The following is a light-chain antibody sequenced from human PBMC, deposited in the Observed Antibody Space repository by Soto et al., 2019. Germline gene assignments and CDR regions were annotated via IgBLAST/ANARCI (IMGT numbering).Light chain of an antibody. CDR2: GAS. Sequence: DIQMTQSPSTLSASVGDRVTITCRASQSINDWLAWYQQKPGKAPKLLIYGASSLESGVPSRFSGSGSGTEFTLTISSLQPDDVATYYCQQYNGNFGGGTKVEIK. J-gene: IGKJ4*01. CDR3: QQYNGN. CDR1: QSINDW. V-gene: IGKV1-5*01.